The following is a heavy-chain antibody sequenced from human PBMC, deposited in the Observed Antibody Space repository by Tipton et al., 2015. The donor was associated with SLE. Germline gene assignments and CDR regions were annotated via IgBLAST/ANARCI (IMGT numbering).Heavy chain of an antibody. Sequence: TLSRTRTVSGDSVSSGSYCWSWIRQPPGKGLEWIGYIHYSGSTKYNPSLRSRVTISVDTSKKQFSLKLNSVTAADTAVYYCAGGRTWNDAPFDYWGQGALVTVSS. CDR3: AGGRTWNDAPFDY. J-gene: IGHJ4*02. V-gene: IGHV4-61*01. CDR2: IHYSGST. D-gene: IGHD1-1*01. CDR1: GDSVSSGSYC.